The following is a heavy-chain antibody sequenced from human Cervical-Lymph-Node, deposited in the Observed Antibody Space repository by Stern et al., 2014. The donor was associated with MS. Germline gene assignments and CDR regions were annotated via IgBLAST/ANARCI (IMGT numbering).Heavy chain of an antibody. D-gene: IGHD2-15*01. V-gene: IGHV3-15*01. CDR3: PTNIL. CDR2: IKSDNDGGTI. J-gene: IGHJ4*02. CDR1: GFTFTNAW. Sequence: EVQLVESGGGLVKPGGSLRLSCAASGFTFTNAWMSWVRQAPGKGLEWVGRIKSDNDGGTIDYAAPVIGRFTIPRDESKKTLVLQMNSLKSEDTAVYYCPTNILWGQGTLVTVSS.